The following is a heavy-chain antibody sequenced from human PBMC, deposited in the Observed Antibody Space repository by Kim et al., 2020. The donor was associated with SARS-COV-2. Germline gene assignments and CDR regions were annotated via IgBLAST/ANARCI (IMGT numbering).Heavy chain of an antibody. CDR3: ARREDIVVGQQYYGMDV. J-gene: IGHJ6*02. V-gene: IGHV1-46*01. CDR2: INPSGGST. CDR1: GYTFTSYY. Sequence: ASVKVSCKASGYTFTSYYMHWVRQAPGQGLEWMGIINPSGGSTSYAQKFQGRVTMTRDTSTSTVYMELSSLRSEDTAVYYCARREDIVVGQQYYGMDVWGQGTTVTVSS. D-gene: IGHD2-2*01.